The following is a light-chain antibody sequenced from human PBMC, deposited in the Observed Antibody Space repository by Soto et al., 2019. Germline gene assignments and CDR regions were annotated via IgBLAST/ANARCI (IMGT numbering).Light chain of an antibody. V-gene: IGLV4-69*01. CDR2: LNSDGSH. CDR3: QTWGTGIAA. Sequence: QPVLTQSPSASASLGASVKLTCTVSSGYSSYAIAWHQQQPEKGPRYLMKLNSDGSHSKGDGIPDRFSGSSSGAERYLTISSLQSEDEADYYCQTWGTGIAAFGGGTQLTVL. J-gene: IGLJ7*01. CDR1: SGYSSYA.